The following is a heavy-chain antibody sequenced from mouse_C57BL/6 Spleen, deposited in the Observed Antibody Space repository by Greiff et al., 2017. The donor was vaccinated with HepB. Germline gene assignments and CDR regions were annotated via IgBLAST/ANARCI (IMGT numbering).Heavy chain of an antibody. D-gene: IGHD1-1*01. V-gene: IGHV1-39*01. Sequence: VQLKESGPELVKPGASVKISCKASGYSFTDYNMNWVKQSNGKSLEWIGVINPNYGTTSYNQKFKGKATLTVDQSSSTAYMQLNSLTSEDSAVYYCARGLRAPAGNYFDYWGQGTTLTDSS. CDR1: GYSFTDYN. J-gene: IGHJ2*01. CDR3: ARGLRAPAGNYFDY. CDR2: INPNYGTT.